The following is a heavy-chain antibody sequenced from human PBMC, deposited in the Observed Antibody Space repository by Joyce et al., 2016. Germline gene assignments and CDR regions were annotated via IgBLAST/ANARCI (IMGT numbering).Heavy chain of an antibody. CDR2: FNPNIGDS. V-gene: IGHV1-2*06. J-gene: IGHJ4*02. D-gene: IGHD3-3*01. CDR1: GYTFTGYY. Sequence: QVQLVQSGAEVKKAGASVKVSCKTSGYTFTGYYMHWGRQAPGQGVEWVGRFNPNIGDSTYAQKYQGRVTMTRDSSINTAYMELRWLRSDDTAIYFCARSTGGSGYGLYPPVPDYWGQGTLVTVSP. CDR3: ARSTGGSGYGLYPPVPDY.